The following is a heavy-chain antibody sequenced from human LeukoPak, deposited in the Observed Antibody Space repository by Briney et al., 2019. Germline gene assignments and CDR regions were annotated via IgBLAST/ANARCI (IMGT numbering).Heavy chain of an antibody. V-gene: IGHV3-23*01. D-gene: IGHD2-15*01. CDR2: ISGSGGST. Sequence: GGSLRLSCAASGFTFSSHAMSWVRQAPGKGLEWVSVISGSGGSTYNADSVKGRFTISRDNSKNTLYLQMKSLRVDDTAVYYCAKAPGYCSGGTCYDYWGQGSLVAVSS. CDR3: AKAPGYCSGGTCYDY. J-gene: IGHJ4*02. CDR1: GFTFSSHA.